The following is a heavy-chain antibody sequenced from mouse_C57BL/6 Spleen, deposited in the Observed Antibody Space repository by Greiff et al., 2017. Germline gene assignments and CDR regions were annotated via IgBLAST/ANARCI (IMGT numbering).Heavy chain of an antibody. CDR1: GFTFSSYT. CDR2: ISGGGGNT. D-gene: IGHD1-1*01. CDR3: ARHTDYYGSSYGYFDV. J-gene: IGHJ1*03. Sequence: EVQGVESGGGLVKPGGSLKLSCAASGFTFSSYTMSWVRQTPEKRLEWVATISGGGGNTYYPDSVKGRFTISRDNAKNTLYLQMSSLRSEDTALYYCARHTDYYGSSYGYFDVWGTGTTVTVSS. V-gene: IGHV5-9*01.